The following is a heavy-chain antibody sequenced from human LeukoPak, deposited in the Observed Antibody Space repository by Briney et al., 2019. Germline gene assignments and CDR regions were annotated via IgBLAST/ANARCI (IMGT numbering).Heavy chain of an antibody. CDR3: AKDRVPAATYYYYYMDV. D-gene: IGHD2-2*01. J-gene: IGHJ6*03. V-gene: IGHV3-23*01. Sequence: GGSLRLSCAASGFTFSSYAMSWVRQAPGKGLEWVSAISGSGGSTYYADSVKGRFTISRDNSKNTLYVQMNSLRAEDTAVYYCAKDRVPAATYYYYYMDVWGKGTTVTVSS. CDR1: GFTFSSYA. CDR2: ISGSGGST.